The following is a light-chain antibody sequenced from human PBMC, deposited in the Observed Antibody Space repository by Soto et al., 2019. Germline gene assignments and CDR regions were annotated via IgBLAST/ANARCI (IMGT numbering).Light chain of an antibody. V-gene: IGKV3-11*01. Sequence: EIVLTQSPATLSLSPGDRATLSCRASQTVSSYLAWYQQKPGQAPRLLIYDASSRATGIPARFSGSGSGTDFTLIIPILEPEDFAVYYCQQRSDWPSTVGGGTKVEIK. J-gene: IGKJ4*01. CDR2: DAS. CDR1: QTVSSY. CDR3: QQRSDWPST.